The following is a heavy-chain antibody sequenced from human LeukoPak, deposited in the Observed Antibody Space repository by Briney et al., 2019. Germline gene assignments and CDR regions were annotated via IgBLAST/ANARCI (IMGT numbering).Heavy chain of an antibody. J-gene: IGHJ6*02. CDR2: ISAYNGNT. D-gene: IGHD4-17*01. CDR3: ARDGVTTGGYYYYYGMDV. V-gene: IGHV1-18*01. Sequence: ASVKVSCKASGYTFTSYGISWVRQAPGQGLEWMGWISAYNGNTNYAQKLQGRVTVTTNTSTSTAYMELRSLRSDDTAVYYCARDGVTTGGYYYYYGMDVWGQGTTVTVSS. CDR1: GYTFTSYG.